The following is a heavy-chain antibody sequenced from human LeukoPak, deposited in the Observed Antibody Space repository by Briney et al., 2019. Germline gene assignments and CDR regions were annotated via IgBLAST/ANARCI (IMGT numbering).Heavy chain of an antibody. CDR3: AKGPIYDFWSGYLSDYYYMDV. CDR2: IYSGGST. Sequence: GGSLRLSCAASGFTVSSNYMSWVRQAPGKGLEWVSVIYSGGSTYYADSVKGRFTISRDNSKNTLYLQMNSLRAEDTAVYYCAKGPIYDFWSGYLSDYYYMDVWGKGTTVTVSS. J-gene: IGHJ6*03. V-gene: IGHV3-53*01. CDR1: GFTVSSNY. D-gene: IGHD3-3*01.